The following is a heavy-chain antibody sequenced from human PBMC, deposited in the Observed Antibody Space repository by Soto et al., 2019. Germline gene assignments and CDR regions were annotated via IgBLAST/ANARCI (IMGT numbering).Heavy chain of an antibody. CDR2: INPLKGDT. CDR1: GYTFTTYG. Sequence: QAQPVQSGGEMKKAGASVKVSCKASGYTFTTYGITWVRQAPGQGLDWMGWINPLKGDTKSAANFQDRVTMTTDTSTRTAYMELRSLRSDDTAVYYCARVKVPAAVLGAFDVWGQGTLVTVSS. D-gene: IGHD2-2*01. CDR3: ARVKVPAAVLGAFDV. J-gene: IGHJ3*01. V-gene: IGHV1-18*01.